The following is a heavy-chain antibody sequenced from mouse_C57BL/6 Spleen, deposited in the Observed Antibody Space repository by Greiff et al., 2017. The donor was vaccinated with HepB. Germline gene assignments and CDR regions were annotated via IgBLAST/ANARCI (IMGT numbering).Heavy chain of an antibody. Sequence: ESGPGLVKPSQSLSLTCSVPGYSITSGYYWNWIRQFPGNKLEWMGYISYDGSNNYNPSLKNRISITRDTSKNQFFLNLNSVTTEDTATYYCAREVYSNWYFDVWGTGTTVTVAS. V-gene: IGHV3-6*01. CDR3: AREVYSNWYFDV. J-gene: IGHJ1*03. CDR2: ISYDGSN. D-gene: IGHD2-5*01. CDR1: GYSITSGYY.